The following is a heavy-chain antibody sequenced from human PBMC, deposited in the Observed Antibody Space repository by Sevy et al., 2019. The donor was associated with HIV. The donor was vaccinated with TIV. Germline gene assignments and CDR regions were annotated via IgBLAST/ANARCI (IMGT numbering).Heavy chain of an antibody. J-gene: IGHJ5*02. D-gene: IGHD3-3*01. CDR2: IYSGGST. V-gene: IGHV3-53*01. Sequence: GGSLRLSCAPFGFTVSSSSMTWVRQPPGKGLEWVSVIYSGGSTYYADSGKGRFTISRDNSKNTLYLQMNNLRADDTAVYYCARGRGVFGAVAINWFDPWGQGALVTVSS. CDR1: GFTVSSSS. CDR3: ARGRGVFGAVAINWFDP.